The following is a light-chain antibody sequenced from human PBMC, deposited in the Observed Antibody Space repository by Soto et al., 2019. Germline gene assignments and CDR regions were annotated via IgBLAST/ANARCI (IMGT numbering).Light chain of an antibody. V-gene: IGKV1-5*03. J-gene: IGKJ4*01. Sequence: DIQITQGPSTLSASVGDRVTITCRASQSISSWLAWYQQKPGKAPKLLIYKASSLESGVPSRFSGSGSGTEFTLTISSLQPDDFATYYCQQLYRHPRTFGGGTKVDI. CDR1: QSISSW. CDR3: QQLYRHPRT. CDR2: KAS.